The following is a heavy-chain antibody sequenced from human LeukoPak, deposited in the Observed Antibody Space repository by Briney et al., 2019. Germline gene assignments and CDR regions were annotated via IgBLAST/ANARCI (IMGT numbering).Heavy chain of an antibody. J-gene: IGHJ4*02. V-gene: IGHV3-23*01. CDR1: RFTFSNYA. CDR3: VKDGGYSSSWPYFDY. Sequence: PGGSLRLSCAASRFTFSNYAMSCVRQAPGKGLEWVSEISGSGGNTYFADSVKGRFTISRDNSKNTLYLQMNSLRAEDTAVYYCVKDGGYSSSWPYFDYWGQGTLVTVSS. D-gene: IGHD6-13*01. CDR2: ISGSGGNT.